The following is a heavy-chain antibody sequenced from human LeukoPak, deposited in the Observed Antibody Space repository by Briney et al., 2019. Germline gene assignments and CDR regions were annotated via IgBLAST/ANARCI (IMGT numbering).Heavy chain of an antibody. CDR1: GGSISSSSYY. CDR2: IYYSGST. V-gene: IGHV4-39*07. Sequence: SETLSLTCTVSGGSISSSSYYWGWIRQPPGKGLEWIGSIYYSGSTYYNPSLKSRVTISVDTSKNQFSLKLSSVTAADTAVYYCAGKIGYCSGGSCYSWNWFDPWGQGTLVTVSS. D-gene: IGHD2-15*01. CDR3: AGKIGYCSGGSCYSWNWFDP. J-gene: IGHJ5*02.